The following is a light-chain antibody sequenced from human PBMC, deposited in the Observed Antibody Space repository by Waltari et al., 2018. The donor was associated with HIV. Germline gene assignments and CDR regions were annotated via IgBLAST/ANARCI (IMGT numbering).Light chain of an antibody. CDR1: SSDVGAYNL. V-gene: IGLV2-23*02. CDR2: EVN. Sequence: SALTQPASVSGSPGQSITISCTGTSSDVGAYNLVSWYQQHPGKAPKFIIYEVNKRPSEVSIRFSGSKSGNTASRTISGLQAEDEADYYCCSYAGRSTLEVFGGGTKVTVL. J-gene: IGLJ2*01. CDR3: CSYAGRSTLEV.